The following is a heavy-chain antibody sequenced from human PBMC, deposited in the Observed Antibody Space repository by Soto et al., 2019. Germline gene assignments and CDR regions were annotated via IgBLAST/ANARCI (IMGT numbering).Heavy chain of an antibody. V-gene: IGHV3-48*02. Sequence: EVQLVESGGGLVQPGGSLRLSCAASGFTFNTYVMYWVRQAPGKGLEWVSSITIRSTTMYYVDSVRGRFTISRDNANNSLYLPMNGLRDEGTAVYHCGRRIAAAASDYWGQGTLVTVSS. CDR2: ITIRSTTM. CDR3: GRRIAAAASDY. CDR1: GFTFNTYV. J-gene: IGHJ4*02. D-gene: IGHD6-25*01.